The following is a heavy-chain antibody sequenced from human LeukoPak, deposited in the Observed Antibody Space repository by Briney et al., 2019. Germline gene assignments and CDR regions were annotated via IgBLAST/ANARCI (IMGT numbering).Heavy chain of an antibody. J-gene: IGHJ2*01. CDR1: GGSISSYY. CDR3: ARAFYGDYVWYFDL. D-gene: IGHD4-17*01. Sequence: PSETLSRTCTVSGGSISSYYWSWIRQPPGKGLEWIGYIYYSGSTNYNPSLKSRVTISVDTSENQFSLKLSSVTAADTAVYYCARAFYGDYVWYFDLWGRGTLVTVSS. CDR2: IYYSGST. V-gene: IGHV4-59*01.